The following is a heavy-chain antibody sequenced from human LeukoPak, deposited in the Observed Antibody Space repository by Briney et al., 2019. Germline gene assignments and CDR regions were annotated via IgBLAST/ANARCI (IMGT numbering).Heavy chain of an antibody. CDR2: INAGNGNT. V-gene: IGHV1-3*01. CDR1: GYAFTSYA. CDR3: ARVVRYCSGGSCYFDY. Sequence: ASVKVSCKASGYAFTSYAMHWVRQAPGQRLEWMGWINAGNGNTKYSQKFQGRVTITRDTSASTAYMELSSLRSEDTAVYYCARVVRYCSGGSCYFDYWGQGTLVTVSS. D-gene: IGHD2-15*01. J-gene: IGHJ4*02.